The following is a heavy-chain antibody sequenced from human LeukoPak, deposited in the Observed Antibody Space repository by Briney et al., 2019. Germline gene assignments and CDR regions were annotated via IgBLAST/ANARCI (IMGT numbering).Heavy chain of an antibody. CDR3: AREAYYGSGRSRQPSPV. V-gene: IGHV3-30*15. Sequence: GGSLRLSCAASGFTFSSYAMYWVRQAPGKGLEWVSLISKDGFNQDHADSVKGRFTISRDNSRDTLYLQMSSLRPEDTAVYYCAREAYYGSGRSRQPSPVWGQGTLVIVSS. CDR2: ISKDGFNQ. CDR1: GFTFSSYA. D-gene: IGHD3-10*01. J-gene: IGHJ4*02.